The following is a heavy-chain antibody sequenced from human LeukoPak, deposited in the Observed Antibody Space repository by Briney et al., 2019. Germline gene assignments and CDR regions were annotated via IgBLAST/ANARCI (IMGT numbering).Heavy chain of an antibody. Sequence: GRSLRLSCAASGFTFSGSAMHWVRQAPGKGLEWLALTSYDGSNKDYADSVKGRFTISRDNSKNTLYLQMNSLRAEDTAVYYCAKDFTRVLRFLEWLPPASYFDYWGQGTLVTVSS. J-gene: IGHJ4*02. D-gene: IGHD3-3*01. CDR2: TSYDGSNK. V-gene: IGHV3-30-3*01. CDR1: GFTFSGSA. CDR3: AKDFTRVLRFLEWLPPASYFDY.